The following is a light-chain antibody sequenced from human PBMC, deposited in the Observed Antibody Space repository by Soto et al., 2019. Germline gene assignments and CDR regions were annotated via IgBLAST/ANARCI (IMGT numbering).Light chain of an antibody. Sequence: EIVMTQSPATLSVSPGERATLSCRASQSVNINLAWYQQKPGQAPRLLIYGTSTRATGVPARFSGSGSGTEFTLTISNLQSEDLAVYYCQQYNDWPPLTFGGGTKVDIK. CDR2: GTS. CDR3: QQYNDWPPLT. J-gene: IGKJ4*01. CDR1: QSVNIN. V-gene: IGKV3-15*01.